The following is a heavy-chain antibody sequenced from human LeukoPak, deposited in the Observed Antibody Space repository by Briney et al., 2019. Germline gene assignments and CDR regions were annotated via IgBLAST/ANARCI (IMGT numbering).Heavy chain of an antibody. D-gene: IGHD3-22*01. CDR2: INAGNGDT. CDR1: GYTFTSYI. CDR3: ARADYFDSSGFASLSY. J-gene: IGHJ4*02. V-gene: IGHV1-3*03. Sequence: ASVTVSCKASGYTFTSYIMHWVRQAPGQRLEWMGWINAGNGDTKYSQDFQGRVTLTRDTSASTAYMEVSSLRSEDMAVYYCARADYFDSSGFASLSYWGQGTLVTVSS.